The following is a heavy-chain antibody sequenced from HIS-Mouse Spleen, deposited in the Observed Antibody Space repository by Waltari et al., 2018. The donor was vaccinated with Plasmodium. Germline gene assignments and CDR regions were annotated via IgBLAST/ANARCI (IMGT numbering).Heavy chain of an antibody. D-gene: IGHD6-6*01. V-gene: IGHV2-70*15. CDR3: ARTTYSSSSAKYYYYGMDV. Sequence: QVTLRESGPALVKPTQTLTLTCTFSGFSLTTSGMCVTWLRQPPGKALEWLARIDWDDDKYYSTSLKTRLTMSKDTSKNQVVLTMTNSEPVDTATYYCARTTYSSSSAKYYYYGMDVWGQGTTVTVSS. J-gene: IGHJ6*02. CDR2: IDWDDDK. CDR1: GFSLTTSGMC.